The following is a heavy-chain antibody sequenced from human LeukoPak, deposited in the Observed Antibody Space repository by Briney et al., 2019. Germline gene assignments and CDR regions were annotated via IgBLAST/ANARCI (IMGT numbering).Heavy chain of an antibody. Sequence: SVKVSCKASGGTFNTYAISWVRHAPGRGLEWMGGVIPLFSATKSAQKFQGRVTITADESTTTAYMELSSLSSEDAAVYYCARAQGYYDSSGYSLFDYWGQGTLVTVSS. J-gene: IGHJ4*02. CDR1: GGTFNTYA. V-gene: IGHV1-69*13. CDR3: ARAQGYYDSSGYSLFDY. D-gene: IGHD3-22*01. CDR2: VIPLFSAT.